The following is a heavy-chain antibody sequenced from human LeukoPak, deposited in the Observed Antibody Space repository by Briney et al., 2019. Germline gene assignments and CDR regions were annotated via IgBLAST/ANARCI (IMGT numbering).Heavy chain of an antibody. D-gene: IGHD6-19*01. Sequence: SETLSRTCTVSSGSINGYYWSWIRQPPGKGLEWVGYISYSGSTNYNPSLKSRVTISVDTSQNQFSLKLSSVTAADTAIYYCARDGRAGSLFAYWGQGTLVTVSS. CDR2: ISYSGST. J-gene: IGHJ4*02. CDR3: ARDGRAGSLFAY. V-gene: IGHV4-59*01. CDR1: SGSINGYY.